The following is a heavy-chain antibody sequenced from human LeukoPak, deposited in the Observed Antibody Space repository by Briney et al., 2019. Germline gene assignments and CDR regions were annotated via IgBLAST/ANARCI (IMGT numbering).Heavy chain of an antibody. V-gene: IGHV1-2*02. Sequence: ASVKVSCKASGYTFTGYYMHWVRQAPGQGLEWMVWINPNSGGTNYAQKFQGRVTMTRDTSISTAYMELSRLRSDYTAVYYCARDAGRPAYYMDVWGKGTTVTVSS. CDR1: GYTFTGYY. CDR3: ARDAGRPAYYMDV. D-gene: IGHD6-13*01. CDR2: INPNSGGT. J-gene: IGHJ6*03.